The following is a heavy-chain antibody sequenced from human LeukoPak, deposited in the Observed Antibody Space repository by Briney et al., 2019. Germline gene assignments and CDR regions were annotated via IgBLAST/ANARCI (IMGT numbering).Heavy chain of an antibody. CDR3: ARDAELVGATRAEYFQH. J-gene: IGHJ1*01. CDR1: GGSFSGYY. Sequence: PSETLSLTCAVYGGSFSGYYWSWIRQPPGKGLEWIGEISHSGGTNYNPSLKSRVTISVDTSKNQFSLKLSSVTAADTAVYYCARDAELVGATRAEYFQHWGQGTLVTLSS. V-gene: IGHV4-34*01. D-gene: IGHD1-26*01. CDR2: ISHSGGT.